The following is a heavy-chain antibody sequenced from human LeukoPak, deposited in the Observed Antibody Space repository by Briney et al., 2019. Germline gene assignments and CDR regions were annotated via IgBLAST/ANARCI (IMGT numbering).Heavy chain of an antibody. Sequence: PSETLSLTCTVSGGSISSSSYYWGWIRQPPGKGLEWIGSIYYSGSTYYNPSLKSRVTISVDTSKNQFSLKLSSVTAADTAVYYCARLERQQLADYWGQGTLVTVSS. CDR1: GGSISSSSYY. J-gene: IGHJ4*02. V-gene: IGHV4-39*01. D-gene: IGHD6-13*01. CDR3: ARLERQQLADY. CDR2: IYYSGST.